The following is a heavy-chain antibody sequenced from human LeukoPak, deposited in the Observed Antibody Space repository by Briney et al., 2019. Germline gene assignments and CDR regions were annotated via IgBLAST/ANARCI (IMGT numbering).Heavy chain of an antibody. V-gene: IGHV3-23*01. CDR2: ISGSGGST. Sequence: PGGSLRLSCAASGFTFSSYAMSWVRQAPGKGLEWVSAISGSGGSTYYADSVKGRFTISRDNSKNTLYLQMNSLRAEDTAVYYCARRGSSSPAYYFDHWGQGTLVTVSS. J-gene: IGHJ4*02. D-gene: IGHD6-6*01. CDR1: GFTFSSYA. CDR3: ARRGSSSPAYYFDH.